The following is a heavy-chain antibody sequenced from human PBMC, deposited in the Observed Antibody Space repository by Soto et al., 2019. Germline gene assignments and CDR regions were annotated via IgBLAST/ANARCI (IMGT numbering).Heavy chain of an antibody. Sequence: LSLTCTVSGGSISRGGYYWSWIRQHPGKGLEWIGYIYYSGSTYYNPSLKSRVTISVDTSKNQFSLKLSSVTAADTAVYYCARDAGIASSGTRYYYYGTHVRCTRPTRTVS. CDR3: ARDAGIASSGTRYYYYGTHV. CDR2: IYYSGST. CDR1: GGSISRGGYY. V-gene: IGHV4-31*03. D-gene: IGHD6-13*01. J-gene: IGHJ6*04.